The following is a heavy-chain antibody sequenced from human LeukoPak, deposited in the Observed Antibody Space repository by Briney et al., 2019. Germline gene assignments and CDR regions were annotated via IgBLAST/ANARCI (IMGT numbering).Heavy chain of an antibody. D-gene: IGHD6-13*01. CDR2: IYHSGST. J-gene: IGHJ6*02. CDR1: GGSISSGGYY. V-gene: IGHV4-30-2*01. Sequence: SETLSLTCTVSGGSISSGGYYWSWIRQPPGKGLEWIGYIYHSGSTYYNPSLKSRVTISVDRSKNQFSLKLSSVTAADTAVYYCARTIAAAAHYYYYGMDVWGQGTTVTVSS. CDR3: ARTIAAAAHYYYYGMDV.